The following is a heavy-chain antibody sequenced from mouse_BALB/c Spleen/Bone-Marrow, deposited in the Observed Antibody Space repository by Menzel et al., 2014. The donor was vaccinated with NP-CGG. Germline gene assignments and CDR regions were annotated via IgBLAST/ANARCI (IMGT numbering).Heavy chain of an antibody. CDR1: GYTFTSSW. CDR2: IHPNSGNT. Sequence: AQLQQSGSVLVRPGASVKLSCRASGYTFTSSWMHWAKQRPGQGLQRIGEIHPNSGNTNYNEKFKGKATLTEDTSSSAAYVDLRSLTSEDSAVYYCARHYRYPYYLDYWGQGPTLTSSS. D-gene: IGHD2-14*01. J-gene: IGHJ2*01. V-gene: IGHV1S130*01. CDR3: ARHYRYPYYLDY.